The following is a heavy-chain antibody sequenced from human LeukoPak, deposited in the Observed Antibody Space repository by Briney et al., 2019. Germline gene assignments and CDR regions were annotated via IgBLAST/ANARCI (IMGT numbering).Heavy chain of an antibody. CDR2: ISAYNGNT. J-gene: IGHJ5*02. V-gene: IGHV1-18*01. CDR3: ARDHGPNTAMVNWFDP. D-gene: IGHD5-18*01. CDR1: GYTFTSYG. Sequence: GASVKVSFKASGYTFTSYGISWVRQAPGQGLEGMGWISAYNGNTNYAQKLQGRVTMTTDTSTSTAYMELRSLRSDDTAVYYCARDHGPNTAMVNWFDPWGQGTLVTVSS.